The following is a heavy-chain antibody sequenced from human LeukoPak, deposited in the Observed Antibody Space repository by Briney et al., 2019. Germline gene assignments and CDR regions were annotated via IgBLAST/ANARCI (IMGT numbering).Heavy chain of an antibody. J-gene: IGHJ4*02. D-gene: IGHD5-18*01. CDR2: IGGGGGRT. CDR3: AKDIEYGYGPHDLDN. Sequence: GGSLRLSCAASGFTFSSYAMSCVRQTPGKGLEWVSAIGGGGGRTYYADSVKGRFTISRDNSKNTLYLQMNSLRAEDTAVYYCAKDIEYGYGPHDLDNWGQGTLVTVSS. CDR1: GFTFSSYA. V-gene: IGHV3-23*01.